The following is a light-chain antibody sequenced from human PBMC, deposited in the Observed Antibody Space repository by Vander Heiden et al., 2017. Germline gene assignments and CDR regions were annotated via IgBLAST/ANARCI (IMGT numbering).Light chain of an antibody. CDR3: SSDTSSSGYV. V-gene: IGLV2-14*01. Sequence: QSALTLPASVSGAPGQSSTMSCTGTSSDVGGYNYVSWYQQPPAKAPKLMIYEGSNRPAGVAKRFANSKAGNTASLTIAGLQAEEEADYYCSSDTSSSGYVFGTGTKLTVL. J-gene: IGLJ1*01. CDR2: EGS. CDR1: SSDVGGYNY.